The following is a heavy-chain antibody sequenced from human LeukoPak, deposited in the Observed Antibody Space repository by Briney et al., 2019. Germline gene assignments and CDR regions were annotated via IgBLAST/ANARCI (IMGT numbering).Heavy chain of an antibody. J-gene: IGHJ5*02. CDR2: IYYSGST. CDR3: ARAGGTNIVVVPANNWFDP. Sequence: SETLSLTCTVSGGSISSSGYYWGWIRQPPGKGLEWIGSIYYSGSTYYNPSLKSRVTISVDTSKNQFSLKLSSVTAADTAVYYCARAGGTNIVVVPANNWFDPWGQGTLVTVSS. V-gene: IGHV4-39*01. D-gene: IGHD2-2*01. CDR1: GGSISSSGYY.